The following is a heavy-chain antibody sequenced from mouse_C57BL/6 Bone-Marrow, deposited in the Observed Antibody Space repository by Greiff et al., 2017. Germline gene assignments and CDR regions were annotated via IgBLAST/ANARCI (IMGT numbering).Heavy chain of an antibody. CDR2: ISDGGSYT. Sequence: EVKLMESGGGLVKPGGSLKLSCAASGFTFSSYAMSWVRQTPEKRLEWVATISDGGSYTYYPDNVKGRFTISRDNAKNNLYLQMSHLKSEDTAMYDCAREVYDLYAMDYWGQGTSVTVSS. V-gene: IGHV5-4*01. CDR1: GFTFSSYA. J-gene: IGHJ4*01. D-gene: IGHD2-12*01. CDR3: AREVYDLYAMDY.